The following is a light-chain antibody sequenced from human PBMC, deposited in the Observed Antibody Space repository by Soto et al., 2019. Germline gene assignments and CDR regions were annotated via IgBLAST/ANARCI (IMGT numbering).Light chain of an antibody. CDR1: SSDVGGYNY. Sequence: QCPLPQPSSVSGSPGRSITISCPGTSSDVGGYNYVSWYQQHPGKAPKLMIYDVSNRPSGVSNRFSGSKSGNTASLTISGLQAEDEADYYCSSYTSSSTIFGTGTKVTVL. J-gene: IGLJ1*01. CDR2: DVS. CDR3: SSYTSSSTI. V-gene: IGLV2-14*01.